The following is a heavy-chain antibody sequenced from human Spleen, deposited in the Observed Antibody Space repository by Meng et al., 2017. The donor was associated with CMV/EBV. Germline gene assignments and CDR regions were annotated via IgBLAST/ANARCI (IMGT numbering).Heavy chain of an antibody. J-gene: IGHJ5*02. V-gene: IGHV3-7*03. Sequence: GESLKISCAASGFTFSSYWMSWVRQAPGKGLEWVANIKQDGSEKYYVDSVKGRFTISRDNAKNSPYLQMNSLRAEDTAVYYCAKALSTSSRFFFAPWGQGTLVTVSS. CDR3: AKALSTSSRFFFAP. CDR2: IKQDGSEK. CDR1: GFTFSSYW. D-gene: IGHD2/OR15-2a*01.